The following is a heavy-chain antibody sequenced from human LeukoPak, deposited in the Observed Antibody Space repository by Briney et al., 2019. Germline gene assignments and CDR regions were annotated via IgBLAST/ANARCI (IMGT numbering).Heavy chain of an antibody. D-gene: IGHD3-3*02. CDR2: ISSSSSYI. CDR3: ARDPPIYQGISSYYYGMDV. CDR1: GFTFSSYS. V-gene: IGHV3-21*01. Sequence: KPGGSLRLSCAASGFTFSSYSMNWVRQGPGKGLEWVSSISSSSSYIYYADSVKGRFTISRDNAKNSLYLQMNSLRAEDTAVYYCARDPPIYQGISSYYYGMDVWGQGTTVTVSS. J-gene: IGHJ6*02.